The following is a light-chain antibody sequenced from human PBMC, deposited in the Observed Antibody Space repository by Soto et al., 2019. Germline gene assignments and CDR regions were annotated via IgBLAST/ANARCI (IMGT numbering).Light chain of an antibody. CDR1: QGISSY. CDR2: AAS. Sequence: AIGLPQSPSSLSAYTVDIVTITCRASQGISSYLAWYQQKPGKAPKLLIYAASTLQSGVPSRFSGSGSGTEFTLTISNLQPDDFATYYCQQYNSYSRTFGQGTKVDIK. CDR3: QQYNSYSRT. V-gene: IGKV1-8*01. J-gene: IGKJ1*01.